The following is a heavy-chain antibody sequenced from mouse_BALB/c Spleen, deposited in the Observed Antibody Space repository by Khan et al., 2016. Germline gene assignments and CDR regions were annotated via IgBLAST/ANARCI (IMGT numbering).Heavy chain of an antibody. Sequence: QVQLKESGAELVRPGSSVKISCKASGYAFSIYWMNWVKQRPGQGLEWIGQIYPGDGDTDYNGKFKDKATLTADKSSSTAYMQLSRLTSEDSAVDFCARSGYGYDYWGQGTTLTVSS. V-gene: IGHV1-80*01. CDR1: GYAFSIYW. D-gene: IGHD2-2*01. CDR2: IYPGDGDT. CDR3: ARSGYGYDY. J-gene: IGHJ2*01.